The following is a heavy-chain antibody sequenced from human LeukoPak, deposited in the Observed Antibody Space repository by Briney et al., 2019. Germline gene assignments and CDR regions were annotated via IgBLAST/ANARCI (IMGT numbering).Heavy chain of an antibody. Sequence: GGSLRLSCAASGFTFDEYAMNWVRQAPGKGLEWASLISWDGGSTYYADSVKGRFTISRDNSKNTLYLQMNSLRAEDTAVYYCAKDLRYFDWLIDYWGQGTLVTVSS. D-gene: IGHD3-9*01. J-gene: IGHJ4*02. CDR3: AKDLRYFDWLIDY. CDR2: ISWDGGST. V-gene: IGHV3-43D*04. CDR1: GFTFDEYA.